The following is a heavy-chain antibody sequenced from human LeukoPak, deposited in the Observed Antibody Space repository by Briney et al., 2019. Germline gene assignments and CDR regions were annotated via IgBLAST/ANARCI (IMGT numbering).Heavy chain of an antibody. D-gene: IGHD1-26*01. V-gene: IGHV3-7*05. CDR3: ARETRGTVGSY. Sequence: PGGSLRLSCAASLSTLSTYWMTWFRQTPGGGLEWVASLKQDGSDKYYVHSVKGRFTISRGNAGNSLYLQMNSLRAEDTAVYYCARETRGTVGSYWGQGTLVTVSS. CDR1: LSTLSTYW. J-gene: IGHJ4*02. CDR2: LKQDGSDK.